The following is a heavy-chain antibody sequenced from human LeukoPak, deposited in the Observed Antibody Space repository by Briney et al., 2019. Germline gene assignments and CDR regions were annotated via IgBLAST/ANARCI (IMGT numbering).Heavy chain of an antibody. CDR2: IYYSGTT. V-gene: IGHV4-39*01. D-gene: IGHD3-16*02. J-gene: IGHJ4*02. CDR1: GGSINSVNYY. Sequence: PSETLSLTCSVSGGSINSVNYYWGWIRHPPGKGLEWIGSIYYSGTTYYNPSLKSRVTISVDTSKSQFSLRLVSVTAADTAIYYCARHDGWRLGDLSFIPGAFFDYWGQGTLASVSS. CDR3: ARHDGWRLGDLSFIPGAFFDY.